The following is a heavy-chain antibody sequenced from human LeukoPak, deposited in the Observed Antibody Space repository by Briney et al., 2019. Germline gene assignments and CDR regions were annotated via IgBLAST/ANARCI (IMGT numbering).Heavy chain of an antibody. J-gene: IGHJ4*02. Sequence: PSETLSLTCTVSGGSISSYYWSWIRQPPGKGLEWIGYIYYSGSTNYNPSLKSRVTISVDTSKNQFSLKLSSVTAADTAVYYCARLHSSSWSHFDYWGQGTLVTVSS. CDR1: GGSISSYY. V-gene: IGHV4-59*01. CDR3: ARLHSSSWSHFDY. CDR2: IYYSGST. D-gene: IGHD6-13*01.